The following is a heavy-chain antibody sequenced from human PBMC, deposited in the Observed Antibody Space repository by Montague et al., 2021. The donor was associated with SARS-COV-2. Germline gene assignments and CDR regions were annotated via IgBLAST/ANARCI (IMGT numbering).Heavy chain of an antibody. V-gene: IGHV3-48*03. Sequence: SLRLSCAASGFTFSNYEMNWVRQAPGKGLEWVLYISSSGSTIYYADSVKGRSTISRDNAKNSLYLQMNSLRAEDTAVYYCARDPLDYGLWSSGSYYNAYYYYYGMDVWGQGTTVTVSS. CDR2: ISSSGSTI. CDR1: GFTFSNYE. D-gene: IGHD3-10*01. J-gene: IGHJ6*02. CDR3: ARDPLDYGLWSSGSYYNAYYYYYGMDV.